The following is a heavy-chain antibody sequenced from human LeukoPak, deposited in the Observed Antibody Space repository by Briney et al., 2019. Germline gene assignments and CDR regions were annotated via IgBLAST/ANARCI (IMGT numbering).Heavy chain of an antibody. CDR3: ARPRTTVTLYDAFDI. CDR2: IIPIFGTA. J-gene: IGHJ3*02. Sequence: SVKVSCKASGGTFSSYAISWVRQAPGQGLEWMGGIIPIFGTANYAQKFQGRVTITADESTSTAYMELSSLRSEDTAVYYCARPRTTVTLYDAFDIWGQGTMVTVSS. CDR1: GGTFSSYA. V-gene: IGHV1-69*13. D-gene: IGHD4-17*01.